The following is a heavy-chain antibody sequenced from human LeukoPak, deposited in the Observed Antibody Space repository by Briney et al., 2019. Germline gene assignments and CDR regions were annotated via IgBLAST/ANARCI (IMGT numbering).Heavy chain of an antibody. CDR1: GFTFISYG. D-gene: IGHD3-22*01. J-gene: IGHJ4*02. V-gene: IGHV3-30*18. CDR3: AKVRDHYHYSSGPFDY. CDR2: ISFDGSDK. Sequence: PGGSLRLSCAASGFTFISYGMHWVRQAPGKWLEWVAVISFDGSDKYYADSVKGRFTISRDNSKNTLYLQMNSLRAEDTAVYYCAKVRDHYHYSSGPFDYWGQGTLVTVSS.